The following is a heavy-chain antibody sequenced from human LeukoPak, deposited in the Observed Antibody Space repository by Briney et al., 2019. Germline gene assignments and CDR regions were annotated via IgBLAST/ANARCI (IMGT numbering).Heavy chain of an antibody. V-gene: IGHV4-34*01. J-gene: IGHJ6*04. CDR2: INHSGST. CDR1: GGSFSGYY. CDR3: ARDSYYYYGMDV. Sequence: PSETLSLTCAVYGGSFSGYYWSWIRQPPGKGVEWIGEINHSGSTNYNPSLKSRVTISVDTSKNQFSLKLSSVTAADTAVYYCARDSYYYYGMDVWGKGTTVTVSS.